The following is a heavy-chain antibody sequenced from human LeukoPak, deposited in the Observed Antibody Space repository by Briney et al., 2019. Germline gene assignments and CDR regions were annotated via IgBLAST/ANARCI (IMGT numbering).Heavy chain of an antibody. D-gene: IGHD3-10*01. J-gene: IGHJ4*02. V-gene: IGHV3-7*03. CDR2: IKEDGTEK. Sequence: GGSLRLSCAASGFTFSSHWMSWVRQAPGKGLEWVANIKEDGTEKYYVDSVKGRFTISRDNAQNSLYLQMNSLRAEDTAVYYCAREEITMVRGVIFNWGQGTLVTVSS. CDR1: GFTFSSHW. CDR3: AREEITMVRGVIFN.